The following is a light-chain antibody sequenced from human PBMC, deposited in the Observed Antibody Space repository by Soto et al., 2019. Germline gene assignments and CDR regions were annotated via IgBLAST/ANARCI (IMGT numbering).Light chain of an antibody. V-gene: IGKV2-28*01. CDR3: MQALDLWT. J-gene: IGKJ1*01. CDR1: QSLLHSKGYNY. CDR2: LGS. Sequence: DIVMTQSPLSLPVTPGEPASISCRSSQSLLHSKGYNYLDWYLQKPGQSPQLLIYLGSNRASGVPDRFSGSGSCTDFTLKISRVEAEDVGVYYCMQALDLWTFGQGTKVEIK.